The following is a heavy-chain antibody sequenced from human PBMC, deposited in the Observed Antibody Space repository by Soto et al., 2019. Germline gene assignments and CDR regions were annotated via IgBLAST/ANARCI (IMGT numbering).Heavy chain of an antibody. CDR1: GFTFSSYS. J-gene: IGHJ4*02. CDR3: ARDAIGPYYDFWSGNPLDY. CDR2: ISSSSSTI. Sequence: GGSLRLSCAASGFTFSSYSMNWVRQAPGKGLEWVSYISSSSSTIYYADSVKGRFTISRDNAKNSLYLQMNSLRAEDTAVYYCARDAIGPYYDFWSGNPLDYWGQGTLVTVSS. D-gene: IGHD3-3*01. V-gene: IGHV3-48*01.